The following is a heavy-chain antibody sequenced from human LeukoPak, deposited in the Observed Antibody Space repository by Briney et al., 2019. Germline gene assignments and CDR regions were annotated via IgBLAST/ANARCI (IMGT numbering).Heavy chain of an antibody. CDR1: SGSFSGYY. J-gene: IGHJ4*02. D-gene: IGHD3-22*01. CDR2: INHSGST. Sequence: SETLSLTCAVYSGSFSGYYWSWIRQPPGKGLEWIGEINHSGSTNYNPSLKSRVTISVDTSKNQFSLKLSSVTAADTAVYYCARGQGGSSHYYDRGTYYFDYWGQGTLVTVSS. V-gene: IGHV4-34*01. CDR3: ARGQGGSSHYYDRGTYYFDY.